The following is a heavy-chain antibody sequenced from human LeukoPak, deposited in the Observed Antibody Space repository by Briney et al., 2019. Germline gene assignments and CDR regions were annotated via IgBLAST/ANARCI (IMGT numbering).Heavy chain of an antibody. CDR3: AGLYGDYVGY. D-gene: IGHD4-17*01. CDR1: GGTFSSYA. Sequence: SVKVSCKASGGTFSSYAISWVRQAPGQGLEWMGGIIPIFGTANYAQKFQGRVTITTDESTSTANMELSSLRSEDTAVYYCAGLYGDYVGYWGQGTLVTVSS. CDR2: IIPIFGTA. J-gene: IGHJ4*02. V-gene: IGHV1-69*05.